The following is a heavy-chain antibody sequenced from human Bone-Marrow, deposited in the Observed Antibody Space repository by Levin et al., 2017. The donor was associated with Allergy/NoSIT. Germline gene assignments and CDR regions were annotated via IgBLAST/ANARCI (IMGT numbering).Heavy chain of an antibody. J-gene: IGHJ5*02. CDR1: DVSISSSNW. CDR2: IYHSGST. CDR3: ARRNCIAPGEDWFDP. Sequence: SSETLSLTCGVSDVSISSSNWWTWVRQPPGKGLEWTGVIYHSGSTNYNPSLKSRVTISVEKSKNQFSLKLSSVTAADTAVYYCARRNCIAPGEDWFDPWGQGTLVTVSS. V-gene: IGHV4-4*02. D-gene: IGHD7-27*01.